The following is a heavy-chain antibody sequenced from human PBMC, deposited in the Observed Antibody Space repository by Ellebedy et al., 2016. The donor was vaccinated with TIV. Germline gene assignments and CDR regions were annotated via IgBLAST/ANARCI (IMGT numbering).Heavy chain of an antibody. CDR3: ARDIEHSYGPPGY. J-gene: IGHJ4*02. Sequence: MPSETLSLTCSVSGGSISTYYWNWVRQPPGKELEWIGYIHYIGNPKYNTKYNPSLKSRVTISVDTSENQFSLKLSSLTAADTAMYYCARDIEHSYGPPGYWGQGTLVTVSS. D-gene: IGHD5-18*01. CDR2: IHYIGNPKYNT. CDR1: GGSISTYY. V-gene: IGHV4-59*01.